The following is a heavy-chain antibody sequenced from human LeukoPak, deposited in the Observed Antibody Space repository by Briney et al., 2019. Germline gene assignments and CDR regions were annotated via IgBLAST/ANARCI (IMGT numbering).Heavy chain of an antibody. J-gene: IGHJ4*02. CDR3: ARYCSGGSCWDY. V-gene: IGHV3-7*01. Sequence: GGSLRLSCAASGFTFNSYWMSWVRQAPGKGLEWVANIRPDGSEIYYGDSVKGRFTISRDNAKNSLYLQMNSLRAEDTAVYYCARYCSGGSCWDYWGQGTLVTVSS. CDR1: GFTFNSYW. CDR2: IRPDGSEI. D-gene: IGHD2-15*01.